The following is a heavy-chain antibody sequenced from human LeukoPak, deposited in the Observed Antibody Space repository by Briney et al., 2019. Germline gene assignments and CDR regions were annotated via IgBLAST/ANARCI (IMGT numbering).Heavy chain of an antibody. V-gene: IGHV4-4*07. D-gene: IGHD2-8*01. CDR1: GGSISNYY. Sequence: PSETLSLTCTVSGGSISNYYWSWIRQPAGKGLEWIGRIYISGSTSGSTDYNPSLKSRVTISVDTSKNQFSLKLSSVTAADTAVYYCARVRTVMVYYLYYYMDVWGKGTTVTVSS. J-gene: IGHJ6*03. CDR2: IYISGSTSGST. CDR3: ARVRTVMVYYLYYYMDV.